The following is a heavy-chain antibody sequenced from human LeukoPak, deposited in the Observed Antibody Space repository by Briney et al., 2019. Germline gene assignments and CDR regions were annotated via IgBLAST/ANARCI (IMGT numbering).Heavy chain of an antibody. CDR2: ISAYNGNT. Sequence: ASVKVSCKASGYTFTSYGISWVRQAPGQGLEWMGWISAYNGNTNYAQKLQGRVTMTTDTSTSTAYMELRSLRSDDTAVYYCARDLYSSSWYEDNWFDPWGRGTLVTVSS. V-gene: IGHV1-18*01. CDR1: GYTFTSYG. CDR3: ARDLYSSSWYEDNWFDP. D-gene: IGHD6-13*01. J-gene: IGHJ5*02.